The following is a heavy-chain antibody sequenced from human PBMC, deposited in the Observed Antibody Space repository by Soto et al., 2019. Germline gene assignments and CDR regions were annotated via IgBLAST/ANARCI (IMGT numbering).Heavy chain of an antibody. D-gene: IGHD3-3*01. V-gene: IGHV1-18*04. J-gene: IGHJ6*02. CDR3: ARDRRSYYDFWSGPIYGMDV. CDR2: IIAYNGNT. CDR1: GYTFTSYV. Sequence: DSVKVSCKASGYTFTSYVISWVLQAPGQGLDWMGWIIAYNGNTNYAQKLQGRVTMTTDTSASTAYMELRSLRSDDTAVYYCARDRRSYYDFWSGPIYGMDVWGQGTTVTVSS.